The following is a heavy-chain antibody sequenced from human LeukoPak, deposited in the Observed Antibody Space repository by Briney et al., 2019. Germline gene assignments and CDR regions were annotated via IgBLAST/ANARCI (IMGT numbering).Heavy chain of an antibody. CDR2: ISWNSGSI. D-gene: IGHD6-13*01. V-gene: IGHV3-9*01. J-gene: IGHJ3*02. Sequence: GGSLRLSCAASGFTFDDYAMHWVRQAPGKGLEWVSGISWNSGSIGYADSVKGRFTISRDNAKNSLYLQMNSLRAEDTAVYYCAKDVLEEAAAAPDAFDIWGQGTMVTVSS. CDR1: GFTFDDYA. CDR3: AKDVLEEAAAAPDAFDI.